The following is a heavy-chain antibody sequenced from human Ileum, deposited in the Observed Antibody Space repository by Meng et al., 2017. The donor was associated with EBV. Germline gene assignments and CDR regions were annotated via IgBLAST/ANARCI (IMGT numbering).Heavy chain of an antibody. Sequence: QVPLQESGPGLAKPSQTLSLTCTVSGGSISSSNYYWSWIRQPPGKGLGWSGHIYNSGSTYYNPSLKSRITISVDTSKNQFSLKLSSVTAADTAVYYCARGQKGYFDLWGRGTLVTVSS. J-gene: IGHJ2*01. CDR1: GGSISSSNYY. V-gene: IGHV4-30-4*01. CDR2: IYNSGST. CDR3: ARGQKGYFDL.